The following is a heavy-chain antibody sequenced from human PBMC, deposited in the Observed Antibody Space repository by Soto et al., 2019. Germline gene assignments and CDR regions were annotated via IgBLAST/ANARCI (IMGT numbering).Heavy chain of an antibody. Sequence: ASVKVSCKASGGTFSSYAISWVRQAPGQGLEWMGGIIPIFGTANYAQKFQGRVTITADESTSTAYMELSSLRSEDTAVYYCARNTYSGSYSPVVYYYYGMDVWGQGTTVTVSS. J-gene: IGHJ6*02. D-gene: IGHD1-26*01. CDR2: IIPIFGTA. V-gene: IGHV1-69*13. CDR3: ARNTYSGSYSPVVYYYYGMDV. CDR1: GGTFSSYA.